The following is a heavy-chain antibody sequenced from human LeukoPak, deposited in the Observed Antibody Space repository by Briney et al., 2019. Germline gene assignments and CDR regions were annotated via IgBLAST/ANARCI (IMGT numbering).Heavy chain of an antibody. CDR1: GYSISSGYY. V-gene: IGHV4-38-2*01. J-gene: IGHJ6*04. Sequence: SETLSLTCAVSGYSISSGYYWGWIRQPPGKGLEWIGSIYHSGSTYYNPSLKSRVTISVDRSKNQFSLKLSSVTAADTAVYYCARGPGGMDVWGKGTTVTVSS. CDR3: ARGPGGMDV. CDR2: IYHSGST.